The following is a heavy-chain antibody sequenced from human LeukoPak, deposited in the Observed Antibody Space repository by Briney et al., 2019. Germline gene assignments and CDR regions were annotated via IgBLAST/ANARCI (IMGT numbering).Heavy chain of an antibody. CDR1: GYTFTGYY. J-gene: IGHJ4*02. Sequence: ASVKDSCKASGYTFTGYYMHWVRQAPGQGLEWMGWINPNSGGTNYAQKFQGRVTMTRDTSISTAYMELSRLRSDDTAVYYCARTWKYYDILTGYAIDYWGQGTLVTVSS. D-gene: IGHD3-9*01. CDR3: ARTWKYYDILTGYAIDY. V-gene: IGHV1-2*02. CDR2: INPNSGGT.